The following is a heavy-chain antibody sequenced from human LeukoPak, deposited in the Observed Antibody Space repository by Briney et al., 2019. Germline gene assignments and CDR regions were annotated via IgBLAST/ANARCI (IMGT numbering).Heavy chain of an antibody. D-gene: IGHD2-2*01. CDR1: GYTFTSYG. CDR2: ISACNGNT. J-gene: IGHJ5*02. Sequence: ASVKVSCKASGYTFTSYGISWVRQAPGQGLEWMGWISACNGNTNYAQKLQGRVTMTTDTSTSTAYMELRSLRSDDTAVYYCARDTGYCSSTSCYDSRWFDPWGQGTLVTVSS. CDR3: ARDTGYCSSTSCYDSRWFDP. V-gene: IGHV1-18*01.